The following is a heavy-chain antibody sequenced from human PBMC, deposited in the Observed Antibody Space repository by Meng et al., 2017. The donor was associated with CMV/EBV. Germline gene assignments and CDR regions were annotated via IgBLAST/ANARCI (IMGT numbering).Heavy chain of an antibody. D-gene: IGHD4-17*01. CDR3: AKDHGNYVKGYDAFDI. CDR1: GFTVSSYG. V-gene: IGHV3-33*06. Sequence: GFTVSSYGMHWVRQAPGKGLEWVAVIWYDGSNKYYADSVKGRFTISRDNSKNTLYLQMNSLRAEDTAVYYCAKDHGNYVKGYDAFDIWGQGTMVTVSS. CDR2: IWYDGSNK. J-gene: IGHJ3*02.